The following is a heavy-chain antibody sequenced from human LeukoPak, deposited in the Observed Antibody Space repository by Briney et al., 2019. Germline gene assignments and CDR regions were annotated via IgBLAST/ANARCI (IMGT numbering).Heavy chain of an antibody. V-gene: IGHV4-39*01. CDR1: GXSISSSSYY. D-gene: IGHD3-3*01. Sequence: KTSETLSLTFTVSGXSISSSSYYWGWIRQPPGKGLEWIGSIYYSGSTYYNPSLKSRVTISVDTSKNQFSLKLSSVTAADTAVYYCARHVLSGYLNYWYFDLWGRGTLVTVSS. CDR3: ARHVLSGYLNYWYFDL. CDR2: IYYSGST. J-gene: IGHJ2*01.